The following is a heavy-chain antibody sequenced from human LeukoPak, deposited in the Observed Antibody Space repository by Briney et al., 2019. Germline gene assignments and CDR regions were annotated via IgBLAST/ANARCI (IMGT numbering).Heavy chain of an antibody. V-gene: IGHV3-7*01. CDR1: GFTFSDYW. D-gene: IGHD7-27*01. Sequence: GGSLRLSCAASGFTFSDYWMSWVRQAPGKGLEWVANIKEDGSEKYYVDSVEGRFTISRDNAKNSLYLQMNSLRVEDTAVYSCGRDRSSTGDKANPFDIWGQGTMVTVSS. CDR2: IKEDGSEK. J-gene: IGHJ3*02. CDR3: GRDRSSTGDKANPFDI.